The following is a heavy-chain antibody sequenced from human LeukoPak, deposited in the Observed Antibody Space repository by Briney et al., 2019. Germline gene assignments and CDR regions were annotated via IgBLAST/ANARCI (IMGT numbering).Heavy chain of an antibody. Sequence: SETLSLTCAVYGGSFKGYYWSWLRQPPGKGREWRGEINHSESTKYNPPLKRGDTISVDTSKNQFSLKLSPVTAADTAVYYCARVPRGYSYGYGLSSWGQGTLVTVSS. CDR1: GGSFKGYY. CDR2: INHSEST. J-gene: IGHJ4*02. D-gene: IGHD5-18*01. V-gene: IGHV4-34*01. CDR3: ARVPRGYSYGYGLSS.